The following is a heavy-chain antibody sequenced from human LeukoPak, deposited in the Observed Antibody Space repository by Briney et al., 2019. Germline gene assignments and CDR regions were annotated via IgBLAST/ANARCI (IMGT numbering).Heavy chain of an antibody. V-gene: IGHV3-23*01. CDR1: GITLSNYG. CDR3: AKRGVVIRVILVGFHKEAYYFDS. D-gene: IGHD3-22*01. CDR2: ISDSGGST. J-gene: IGHJ4*02. Sequence: GGSLRLSCAVSGITLSNYGMSWVRQAPGKGLEWVAGISDSGGSTNYADSVKGRFTISRDNPKNTQYLQMNSLRAEDTAVYFCAKRGVVIRVILVGFHKEAYYFDSWGQGALVTVSS.